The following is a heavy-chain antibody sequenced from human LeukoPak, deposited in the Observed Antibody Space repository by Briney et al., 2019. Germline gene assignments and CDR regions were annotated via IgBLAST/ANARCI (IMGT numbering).Heavy chain of an antibody. J-gene: IGHJ4*02. V-gene: IGHV4-39*01. Sequence: PSETLSLTCTVSGDSISTSSNYWGWIRQLPGKGLGWIGSVYRSGSSYYNPSLNNRVTISVDTSKNLFTLNLTSVTAADTAVYYCARRGTSGWAYYFDFWGQGSLLTVSS. CDR2: VYRSGSS. D-gene: IGHD6-19*01. CDR3: ARRGTSGWAYYFDF. CDR1: GDSISTSSNY.